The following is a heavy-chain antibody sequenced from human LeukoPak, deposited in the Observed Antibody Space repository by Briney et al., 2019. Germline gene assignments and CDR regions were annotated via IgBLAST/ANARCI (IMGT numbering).Heavy chain of an antibody. CDR2: ISGSGGST. Sequence: PGGSLRLSCAASGFTFSSYAMSWVRQAPGKGLEWVSAISGSGGSTYYADSVKGRFTISRDNSKNTLYLRMNSLRAEDTAVYYCAKDLSMGEVYLDYWGQGTLVTVSS. J-gene: IGHJ4*02. V-gene: IGHV3-23*01. CDR1: GFTFSSYA. CDR3: AKDLSMGEVYLDY. D-gene: IGHD3-16*01.